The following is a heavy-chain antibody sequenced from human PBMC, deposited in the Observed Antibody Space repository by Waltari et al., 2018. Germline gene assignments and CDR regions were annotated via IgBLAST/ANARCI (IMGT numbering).Heavy chain of an antibody. CDR2: INACNGNT. J-gene: IGHJ5*02. V-gene: IGHV1-3*01. CDR1: GYTFTSYA. D-gene: IGHD2-2*01. CDR3: ARAPFDIVVVPAADP. Sequence: QVQLVQSGAEVKKPGASVKVSCKASGYTFTSYAMHWVRQAPGQRLEWMGWINACNGNTKYSQKFQGRVTSTRDTSASTAYMELSSLRSEDTAVYYCARAPFDIVVVPAADPWGQGTLVTVSS.